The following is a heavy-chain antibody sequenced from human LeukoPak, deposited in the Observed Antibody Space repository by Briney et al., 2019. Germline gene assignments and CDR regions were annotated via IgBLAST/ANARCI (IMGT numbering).Heavy chain of an antibody. CDR1: GFTFSSYA. CDR3: AKVEEGTVTPLIRATDYGMDV. Sequence: GGSLRPSCAASGFTFSSYAMSWVRQAPGKGLEWVSAISGSGGSTYYADSVKGRFTISRDNSKNTLYLQMNSLRAEDTAVYYCAKVEEGTVTPLIRATDYGMDVWGQGTTVTVSS. V-gene: IGHV3-23*01. CDR2: ISGSGGST. D-gene: IGHD4-11*01. J-gene: IGHJ6*02.